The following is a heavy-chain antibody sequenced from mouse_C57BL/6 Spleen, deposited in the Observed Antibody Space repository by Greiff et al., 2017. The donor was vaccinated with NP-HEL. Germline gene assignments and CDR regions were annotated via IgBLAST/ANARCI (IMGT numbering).Heavy chain of an antibody. J-gene: IGHJ1*03. CDR2: LNPNNGGT. CDR3: ARGTGTSYWYFDV. CDR1: GYTFTDYY. V-gene: IGHV1-26*01. D-gene: IGHD4-1*01. Sequence: EVQLQQSGPELVKPGASVKISCKASGYTFTDYYMNWVKQSHGKSLEWIGDLNPNNGGTSYNQKFKGKATLTVDKSSSTAYMELRSLTSEDSAVYYCARGTGTSYWYFDVWGTGTTVTVSS.